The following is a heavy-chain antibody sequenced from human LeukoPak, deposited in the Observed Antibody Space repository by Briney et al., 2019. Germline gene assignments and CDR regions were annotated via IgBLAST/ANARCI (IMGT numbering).Heavy chain of an antibody. Sequence: GESLKISCKGSGYSFTSYWIGWVRQMPGKGLEWMGIIYPGDSDTRYSPSFQGQVTISADKSISTAYLRWSSLKASDTAMYYCARRGYCSSTSCYPFDYWGQGTLVTVSS. J-gene: IGHJ4*02. D-gene: IGHD2-2*01. V-gene: IGHV5-51*01. CDR3: ARRGYCSSTSCYPFDY. CDR1: GYSFTSYW. CDR2: IYPGDSDT.